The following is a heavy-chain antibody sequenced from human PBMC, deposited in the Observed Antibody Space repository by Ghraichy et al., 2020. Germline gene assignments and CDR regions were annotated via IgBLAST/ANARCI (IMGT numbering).Heavy chain of an antibody. Sequence: SETLSLTCTVSGGSISSYYWSWIRQPPGKGLEWIGYIYYSGSTNYNPSLKSRVTISVDTSKNQFSLKLSSVTAADTAVYYCASTLYGSGSYHRLFDYWGQGTLVTVSS. CDR3: ASTLYGSGSYHRLFDY. CDR1: GGSISSYY. V-gene: IGHV4-59*01. D-gene: IGHD3-10*01. CDR2: IYYSGST. J-gene: IGHJ4*02.